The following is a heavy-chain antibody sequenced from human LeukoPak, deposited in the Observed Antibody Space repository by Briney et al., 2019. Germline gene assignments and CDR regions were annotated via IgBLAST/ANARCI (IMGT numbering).Heavy chain of an antibody. D-gene: IGHD5-18*01. CDR3: ARSLWPEDY. Sequence: PGGSLRLSCEASGFTFSGYWMSWVRQAPGKGLEWVANIKQDGSEKNYVDSVKGRFTISRDNAKTSLYLQMNSLRAEDTAVYYCARSLWPEDYWGQGTLVTVSS. J-gene: IGHJ4*02. CDR1: GFTFSGYW. V-gene: IGHV3-7*01. CDR2: IKQDGSEK.